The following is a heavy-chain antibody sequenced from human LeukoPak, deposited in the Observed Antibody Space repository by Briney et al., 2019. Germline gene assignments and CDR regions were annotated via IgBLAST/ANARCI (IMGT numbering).Heavy chain of an antibody. Sequence: GGSLRLSCAASGFTFSSYSMNWVRQAPGKGLEWVSSISSSSSYIYYADSVKGRFTISRDNAKNSLYLQMNSLRAEDTAVYYCARGLEVVPAAIGPFDYWGQGTLVTVSS. CDR1: GFTFSSYS. V-gene: IGHV3-21*01. D-gene: IGHD2-2*02. J-gene: IGHJ4*02. CDR2: ISSSSSYI. CDR3: ARGLEVVPAAIGPFDY.